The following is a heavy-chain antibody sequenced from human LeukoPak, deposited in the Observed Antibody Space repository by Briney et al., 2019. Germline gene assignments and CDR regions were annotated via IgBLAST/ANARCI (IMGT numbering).Heavy chain of an antibody. CDR1: GYTFTSYD. Sequence: ASVKVSCKASGYTFTSYDINWVRQATGQGLEWMGWMNPNSGNTGYAQKFQGRVTMTRNSSITTAYMELSSLRSEDTAVYYCARRHGRCSDGSCYYPDYWGQGTLVTVSS. CDR2: MNPNSGNT. J-gene: IGHJ4*02. D-gene: IGHD2-15*01. V-gene: IGHV1-8*01. CDR3: ARRHGRCSDGSCYYPDY.